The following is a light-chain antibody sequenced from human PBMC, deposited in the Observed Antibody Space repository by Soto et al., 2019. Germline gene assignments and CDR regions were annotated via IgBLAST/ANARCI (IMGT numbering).Light chain of an antibody. V-gene: IGKV3-20*01. CDR1: QSVSSNY. CDR3: EQYGSSPRT. Sequence: EIGFTPSPCTLSFSAGERSTPSYISSQSVSSNYFAWYQQKPGQAPRLLIYGISIRATGIPDRFSGSGSGTDFTLTISRLEPEDFAVYYCEQYGSSPRTFGQGTKVDIK. CDR2: GIS. J-gene: IGKJ1*01.